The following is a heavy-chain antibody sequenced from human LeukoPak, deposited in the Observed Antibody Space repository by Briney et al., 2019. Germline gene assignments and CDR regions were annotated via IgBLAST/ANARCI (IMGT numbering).Heavy chain of an antibody. J-gene: IGHJ4*02. V-gene: IGHV3-33*01. Sequence: PGRSLRLSCAASGFTFSSYGMHWVRQAPGKGLEWVAVIWYDGSNKYYADSVKGRFTISRDNSKNTLYLQMNGLRAEDTAVYYCARFAVPITGTTSAPDYWGQGTLVTVSS. CDR2: IWYDGSNK. CDR3: ARFAVPITGTTSAPDY. D-gene: IGHD1-7*01. CDR1: GFTFSSYG.